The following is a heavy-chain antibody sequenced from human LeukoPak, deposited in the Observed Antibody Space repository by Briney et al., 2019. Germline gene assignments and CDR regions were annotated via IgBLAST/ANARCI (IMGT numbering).Heavy chain of an antibody. V-gene: IGHV5-10-1*01. CDR1: GYSFTNYW. CDR3: ATPQVSGWNFDY. J-gene: IGHJ4*02. Sequence: GESLKISCKGSGYSFTNYWISWVRQMPGKGLEWMGRIDPSDSYTNYSPSFQGHVTISADKSLTTAYLQWGSLKASDTAIYYCATPQVSGWNFDYWGQGTLVTVSS. CDR2: IDPSDSYT. D-gene: IGHD6-19*01.